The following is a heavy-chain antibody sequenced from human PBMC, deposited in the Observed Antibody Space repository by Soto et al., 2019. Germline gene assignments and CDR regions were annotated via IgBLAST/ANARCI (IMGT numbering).Heavy chain of an antibody. Sequence: GGSLRLSCAASGFTFSSYSMNWVRQAPGKGLEWVSYISSSSSTIYYADSVKGRFTISRDNAKNSLYLQMNSLRAEDTAVYYCARGDLYYDFWSGFLYRDAFDIWGQGTMVTVSS. J-gene: IGHJ3*02. D-gene: IGHD3-3*01. CDR2: ISSSSSTI. CDR3: ARGDLYYDFWSGFLYRDAFDI. CDR1: GFTFSSYS. V-gene: IGHV3-48*01.